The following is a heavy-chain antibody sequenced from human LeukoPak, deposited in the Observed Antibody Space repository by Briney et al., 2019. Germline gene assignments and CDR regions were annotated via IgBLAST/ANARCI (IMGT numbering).Heavy chain of an antibody. D-gene: IGHD2-15*01. CDR3: ARVGGGYYFDY. J-gene: IGHJ4*02. CDR1: GGSISSGGYY. V-gene: IGHV4-31*03. Sequence: SETLSLTCTVSGGSISSGGYYWSWIRQHPGKGLEWIGYIYYSGSTYYNPSLKSRVTISVDTSKNQFSLKLSSVTAADTAVYYCARVGGGYYFDYWGQGTLFTVSS. CDR2: IYYSGST.